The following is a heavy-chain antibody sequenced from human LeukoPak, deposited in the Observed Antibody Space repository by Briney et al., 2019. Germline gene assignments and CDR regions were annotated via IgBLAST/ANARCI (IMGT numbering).Heavy chain of an antibody. D-gene: IGHD3-3*01. CDR1: GYTFTSYD. CDR3: ARAMFGRYDFWSGYYTYYYYYGMDV. J-gene: IGHJ6*02. V-gene: IGHV1-8*01. CDR2: MNPNSGNT. Sequence: ASVKVSCKASGYTFTSYDINWVRQATGQGLEWMGWMNPNSGNTGYAQKFQGRVTMTRNTSISTAYMELSSLRSEDTAVYYCARAMFGRYDFWSGYYTYYYYYGMDVWGQGTTVTVPS.